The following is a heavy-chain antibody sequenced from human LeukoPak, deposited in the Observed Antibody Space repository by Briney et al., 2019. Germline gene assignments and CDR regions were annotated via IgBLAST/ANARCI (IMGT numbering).Heavy chain of an antibody. CDR3: AKGGRNCGGDCYYDF. Sequence: GSLRLSCAASEFPFSSYVMNWVRPAPGKGLEWVSAIVGSGDTTYYADSVKGRFTISRDNSKNTLYLEMNSLRAEDTALYYCAKGGRNCGGDCYYDFWGQGTLVTVSS. J-gene: IGHJ4*02. CDR1: EFPFSSYV. CDR2: IVGSGDTT. V-gene: IGHV3-23*01. D-gene: IGHD2-21*01.